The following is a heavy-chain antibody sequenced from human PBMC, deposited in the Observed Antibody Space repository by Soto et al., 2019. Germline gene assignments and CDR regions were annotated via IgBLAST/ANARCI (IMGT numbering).Heavy chain of an antibody. Sequence: QVQLVESGGGVVQPGRSLRLSCAASGFTSSSYGMHWVRQAPGKGLEWVALISFDGSNTYYADSVKGRFTISRDNSQNTLYLQMHSLRAEDTSLYYCGAGQFFSDYWGQGTLVTVSS. CDR1: GFTSSSYG. J-gene: IGHJ4*02. CDR3: GAGQFFSDY. V-gene: IGHV3-30*03. D-gene: IGHD6-19*01. CDR2: ISFDGSNT.